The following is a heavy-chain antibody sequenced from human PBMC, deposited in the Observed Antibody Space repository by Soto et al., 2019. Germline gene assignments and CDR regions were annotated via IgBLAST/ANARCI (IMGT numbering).Heavy chain of an antibody. V-gene: IGHV1-69*02. CDR3: ARKDIAARVWFDP. Sequence: QVQLVQSGAEVKKPGSSVKVSCKASGGTFSSYTISWVRQAPGQGLEWMGRIIPILGIANYAQKFQGRVTITADKSASRAYMELSSLRSEDTAVYYCARKDIAARVWFDPWGQGTLVTVSS. D-gene: IGHD6-6*01. CDR2: IIPILGIA. J-gene: IGHJ5*02. CDR1: GGTFSSYT.